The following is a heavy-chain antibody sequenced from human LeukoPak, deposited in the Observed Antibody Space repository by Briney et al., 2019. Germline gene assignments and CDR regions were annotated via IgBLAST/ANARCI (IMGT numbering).Heavy chain of an antibody. V-gene: IGHV1-18*01. CDR2: ISAYNGNT. D-gene: IGHD1-26*01. Sequence: ASVKVSCKASAYTFTIYGVGWVRHAPGQGLEWMGWISAYNGNTNYAQKLQGRVTMTTDTTTSTAYMELRSLRSDDTAVYYCARDRGATGYYYYYYMDVWGKGTTVTVSS. CDR1: AYTFTIYG. J-gene: IGHJ6*03. CDR3: ARDRGATGYYYYYYMDV.